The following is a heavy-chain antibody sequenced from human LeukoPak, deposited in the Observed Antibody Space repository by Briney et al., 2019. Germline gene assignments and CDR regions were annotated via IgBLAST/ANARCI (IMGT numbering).Heavy chain of an antibody. CDR3: ARDRAWAFDP. CDR1: GYTFTSYA. D-gene: IGHD1-26*01. J-gene: IGHJ5*02. CDR2: INPSGGST. Sequence: ASVKVSCKASGYTFTSYAMNWVRQAPGQGLEWMGIINPSGGSTSYAQKFQGRVTMTRDTSTSTVYMELSSLRSEDTAVYYCARDRAWAFDPWGQGTLVTVSS. V-gene: IGHV1-46*01.